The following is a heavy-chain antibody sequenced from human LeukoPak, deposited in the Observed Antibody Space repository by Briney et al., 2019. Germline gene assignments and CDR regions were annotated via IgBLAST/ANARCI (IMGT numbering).Heavy chain of an antibody. D-gene: IGHD3-22*01. CDR3: ARQAPYSGYLDY. V-gene: IGHV3-48*04. CDR2: ISSSGSTI. J-gene: IGHJ4*02. Sequence: GGSLRLSCAASGFTFSSYVMHWVRQAPGKGLEWVSYISSSGSTIYYADSVKGRFTISRDNAKNSLYLQMNSLRAEDTALYYCARQAPYSGYLDYWGQGTLVTVSS. CDR1: GFTFSSYV.